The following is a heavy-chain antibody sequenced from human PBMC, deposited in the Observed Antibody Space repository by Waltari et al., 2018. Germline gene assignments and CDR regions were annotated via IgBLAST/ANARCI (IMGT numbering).Heavy chain of an antibody. V-gene: IGHV4-59*08. J-gene: IGHJ4*02. CDR1: GDFHRDDH. Sequence: HVQLQESGPGLVKHSETLSLSSPAPGDFHRDDHWTWIRQAPGKGLEWIAYLRNSGGTKCTPSLQSRVTVSAVTSKKQFSLRLTSVTAADTAIYYCARLPTKYYDSLGWGFFDQWGQGILVTVSS. CDR3: ARLPTKYYDSLGWGFFDQ. CDR2: LRNSGGT. D-gene: IGHD3-22*01.